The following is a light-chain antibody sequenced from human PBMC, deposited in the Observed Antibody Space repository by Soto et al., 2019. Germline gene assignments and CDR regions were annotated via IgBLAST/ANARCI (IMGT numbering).Light chain of an antibody. V-gene: IGKV1-39*01. CDR1: QSISSY. J-gene: IGKJ1*01. CDR3: QQSYSTPQT. Sequence: DSQMTQPPFSLSASVGDRVTMTCGASQSISSYLNWYQQKPGKAPKLLIYAASSLQSGVPSRFSGSGSGTDFTLTISSLQPEDFATYYCQQSYSTPQTFGQGTKVDIK. CDR2: AAS.